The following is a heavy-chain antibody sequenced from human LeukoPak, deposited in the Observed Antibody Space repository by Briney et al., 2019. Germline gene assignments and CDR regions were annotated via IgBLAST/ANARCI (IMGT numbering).Heavy chain of an antibody. CDR1: GGSISSSSYY. V-gene: IGHV4-39*07. J-gene: IGHJ6*03. CDR2: IYYSGST. CDR3: AREGIAAVNYYYYYMDV. D-gene: IGHD6-13*01. Sequence: SETLSLTCTVSGGSISSSSYYWGWIRQPPGKGLGWIASIYYSGSTYYNPSLKSRVTISVDTSKNQFSLKLSSVTAADTAVYYCAREGIAAVNYYYYYMDVWGKGTTVTVSS.